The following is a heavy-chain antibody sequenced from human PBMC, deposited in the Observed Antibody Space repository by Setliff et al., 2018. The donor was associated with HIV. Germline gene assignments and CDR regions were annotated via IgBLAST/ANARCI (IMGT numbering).Heavy chain of an antibody. CDR1: GYTFTGYY. J-gene: IGHJ3*02. V-gene: IGHV1-2*06. D-gene: IGHD3-3*01. CDR2: INPKSGGT. CDR3: ARLPFITIFGVLNGDDGFDI. Sequence: ASVKVSCKVSGYTFTGYYTHWVRQAPGQGPEWLGRINPKSGGTRYAQKFQGRVSMTRDTAISTAYMELSRLRSDDSAVYYCARLPFITIFGVLNGDDGFDIWGQGTMVTVSS.